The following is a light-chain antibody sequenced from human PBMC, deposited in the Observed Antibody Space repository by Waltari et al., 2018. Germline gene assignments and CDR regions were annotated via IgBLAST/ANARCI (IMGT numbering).Light chain of an antibody. Sequence: QSALTQPASVSGSAGQSITISCTGTSRDVGGYNYLSWYQQHPGKAPKVVIFDVSYRPSGVSNRFAASKSGNTASLTISGLQAEDEADYYCTSYTSSHGLVFGTGTKVTVL. CDR1: SRDVGGYNY. J-gene: IGLJ1*01. CDR3: TSYTSSHGLV. V-gene: IGLV2-14*03. CDR2: DVS.